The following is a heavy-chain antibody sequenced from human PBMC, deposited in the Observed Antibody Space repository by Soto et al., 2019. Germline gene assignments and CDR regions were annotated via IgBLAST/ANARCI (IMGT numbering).Heavy chain of an antibody. V-gene: IGHV4-61*01. CDR1: GGSVSGDKNY. Sequence: QVQLQESAPGLVKPSETLSLICTVSGGSVSGDKNYWSWIRQSPGKGLEWIGYISYSGATNYNPSLKSRLTISVDRSKNQFALKLSSVTASDTALYYCATSPRFAFDFWGQGTTVIVSS. CDR3: ATSPRFAFDF. D-gene: IGHD3-16*01. CDR2: ISYSGAT. J-gene: IGHJ3*01.